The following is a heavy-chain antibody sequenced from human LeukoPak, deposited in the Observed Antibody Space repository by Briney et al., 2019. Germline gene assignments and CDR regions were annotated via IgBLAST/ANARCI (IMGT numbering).Heavy chain of an antibody. V-gene: IGHV4-34*01. CDR1: GGSFSGYY. Sequence: SETLSLTCAVYGGSFSGYYWSWIRQPPGKGLEWIGEINHSGSTNYNPSLKSRVTISVDTSKNQFSLKLSSVTAADTAVYYCARLSYFGNWGQGTLVTVSS. CDR2: INHSGST. J-gene: IGHJ4*02. D-gene: IGHD3-10*01. CDR3: ARLSYFGN.